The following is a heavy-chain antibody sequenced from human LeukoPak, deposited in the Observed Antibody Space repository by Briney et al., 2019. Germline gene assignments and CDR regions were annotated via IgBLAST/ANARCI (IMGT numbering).Heavy chain of an antibody. D-gene: IGHD2-15*01. V-gene: IGHV3-48*03. CDR2: ISSSGSTI. J-gene: IGHJ3*02. CDR3: ARGLYCSGGSCYLTRDAFDI. CDR1: GFTFSDYE. Sequence: GGSLRLSCAASGFTFSDYEMNWVRQAPGKGLEWVSYISSSGSTIYYADSLKGRFTISRDNAKNSLYLQMNSLRAEDTAVYYCARGLYCSGGSCYLTRDAFDIWGQGTMVTVSS.